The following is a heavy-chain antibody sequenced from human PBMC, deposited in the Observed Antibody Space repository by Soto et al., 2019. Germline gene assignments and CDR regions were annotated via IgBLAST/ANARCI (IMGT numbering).Heavy chain of an antibody. D-gene: IGHD3-16*01. CDR1: GFNFNEYF. Sequence: GGSLRLSCSASGFNFNEYFMDWVRQTPGKGLEWVGRSKDISNGYTTHFAASVKGRFTMSRDESKNSLYLQMNSLETEDTDIYYCARDNWGSYDYWGQGTLVTVSS. V-gene: IGHV3-72*01. CDR2: SKDISNGYTT. CDR3: ARDNWGSYDY. J-gene: IGHJ4*02.